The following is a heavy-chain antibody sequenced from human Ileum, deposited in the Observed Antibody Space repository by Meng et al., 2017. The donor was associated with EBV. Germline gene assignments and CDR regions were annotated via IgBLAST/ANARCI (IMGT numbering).Heavy chain of an antibody. V-gene: IGHV4-4*02. CDR2: TSHSGST. Sequence: GRRRGEPSETWPLAWGVSGGYNSRSVWWGWVRRPPGKGLEWIGETSHSGSTNYSPSLKGRVTISLDKSKNQLSLKLNSGTAADTAVYYCASSDYYRSNYWGQGTLVTVSS. D-gene: IGHD3-22*01. CDR1: GGYNSRSVW. CDR3: ASSDYYRSNY. J-gene: IGHJ4*02.